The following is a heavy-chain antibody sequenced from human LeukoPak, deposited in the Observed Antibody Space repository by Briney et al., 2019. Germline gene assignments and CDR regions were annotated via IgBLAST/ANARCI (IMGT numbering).Heavy chain of an antibody. CDR2: INPNSGGT. J-gene: IGHJ4*02. V-gene: IGHV1-2*02. CDR1: GYTFTGYY. Sequence: ASVKVSCKASGYTFTGYYMHWVRQAPGQGLEWMGWINPNSGGTNYAQKFQGRVTMTRDTSVSTAYMEVSRLRSDDTAVYYCARVRGDVAMTAMDYWGQGTLVTVSS. CDR3: ARVRGDVAMTAMDY. D-gene: IGHD2-21*02.